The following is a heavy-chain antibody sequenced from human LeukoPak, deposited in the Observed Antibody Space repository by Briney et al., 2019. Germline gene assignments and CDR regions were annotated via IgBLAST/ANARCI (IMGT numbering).Heavy chain of an antibody. V-gene: IGHV1-2*06. CDR2: INPNSGGT. J-gene: IGHJ4*02. CDR1: GYTFTGYC. D-gene: IGHD6-19*01. Sequence: ASVKVSCKASGYTFTGYCMHWVRQAPGQGLEWMGRINPNSGGTNYAQKFQGRVTMTRDTSISTAYMELSRLRSDDTAVYYCASLSSGWPGGVDYWGQGTLVTVSS. CDR3: ASLSSGWPGGVDY.